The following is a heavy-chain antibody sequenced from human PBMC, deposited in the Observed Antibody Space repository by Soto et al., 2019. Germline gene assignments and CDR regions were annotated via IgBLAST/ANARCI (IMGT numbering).Heavy chain of an antibody. CDR1: GGTFSSYA. Sequence: SVKVSCKASGGTFSSYAISWVRQAPGQGLEWMGGIIPIFGTANYAQKFQGRVTITADESTSTAYMELSSLRSKDTAVYYCAHRSTIFGVVINHYYYGMDVWGQGTTVTVSS. D-gene: IGHD3-3*01. J-gene: IGHJ6*02. CDR2: IIPIFGTA. V-gene: IGHV1-69*13. CDR3: AHRSTIFGVVINHYYYGMDV.